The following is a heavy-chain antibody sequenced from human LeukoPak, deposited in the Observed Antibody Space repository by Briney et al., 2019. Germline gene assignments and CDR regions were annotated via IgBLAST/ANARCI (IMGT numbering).Heavy chain of an antibody. Sequence: PSETLSLTCTVSGGSISSSSYYWGWIRQPPGKGLEWIGSIYYSGSTYYNPSLKSRVTISVDTSKNQFSLKLSSVTAADTAVYYCARHKPAAIRRYFDYWGQGTLVTVSS. V-gene: IGHV4-39*01. CDR3: ARHKPAAIRRYFDY. CDR2: IYYSGST. J-gene: IGHJ4*02. CDR1: GGSISSSSYY. D-gene: IGHD2-2*02.